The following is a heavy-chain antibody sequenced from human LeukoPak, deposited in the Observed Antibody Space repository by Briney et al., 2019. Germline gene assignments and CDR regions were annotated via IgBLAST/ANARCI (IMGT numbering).Heavy chain of an antibody. CDR2: ISGSGDST. J-gene: IGHJ6*02. CDR1: GFTFSSYA. D-gene: IGHD2-15*01. Sequence: GGSLRLSCAASGFTFSSYAMSWVRQAPGKGLEWVSVISGSGDSTYYADSVKGRFTISRDSSKNTLYLQMNSLRAEDTAMYYCAKGTRGSCYNGMDVWGQGTTVTVSS. CDR3: AKGTRGSCYNGMDV. V-gene: IGHV3-23*01.